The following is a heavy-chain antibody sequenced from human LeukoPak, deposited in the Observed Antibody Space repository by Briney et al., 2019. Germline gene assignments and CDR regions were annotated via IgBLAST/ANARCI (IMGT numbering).Heavy chain of an antibody. D-gene: IGHD1-14*01. CDR3: AVGLGKTDTDY. V-gene: IGHV3-15*05. J-gene: IGHJ4*02. Sequence: GGSLRPSCAASVVTSTKAWINGVRQAPGGGRGWGARIKTKVQGGTTNYAAPVKGRFAISRDDSENRVYLQMNSLKSEDTAVYYCAVGLGKTDTDYWGQGTLVTVSS. CDR2: IKTKVQGGTT. CDR1: VVTSTKAW.